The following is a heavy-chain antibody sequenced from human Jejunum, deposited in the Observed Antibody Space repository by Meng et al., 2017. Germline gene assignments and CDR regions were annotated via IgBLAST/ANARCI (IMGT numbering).Heavy chain of an antibody. V-gene: IGHV3-7*03. CDR3: AREDGMNTNDY. CDR2: INQDVTNS. J-gene: IGHJ4*02. Sequence: GESLKISCAASGFTFSNYWMSWFRQAPGKGLEWIININQDVTNSYSVDSVKGRFTISRDNVKNSLYLQLNSLRAEDTAVYYCAREDGMNTNDYWGQGTLVTVSS. CDR1: GFTFSNYW. D-gene: IGHD1/OR15-1a*01.